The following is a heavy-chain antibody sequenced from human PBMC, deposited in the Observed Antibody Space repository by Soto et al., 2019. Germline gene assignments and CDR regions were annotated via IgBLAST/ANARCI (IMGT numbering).Heavy chain of an antibody. J-gene: IGHJ4*02. D-gene: IGHD2-15*01. V-gene: IGHV3-23*01. CDR3: ASGYCSGGHCNSIPCDY. CDR2: ISDDGDST. CDR1: GFIYSDNA. Sequence: PGGSLRLSCGASGFIYSDNAMTWVRQAPGKGLEWVSSISDDGDSTYYSDSVKGRFTISRDNAKNSLYLQMNSLRAEDTALYYCASGYCSGGHCNSIPCDYWGQGTLVTVSS.